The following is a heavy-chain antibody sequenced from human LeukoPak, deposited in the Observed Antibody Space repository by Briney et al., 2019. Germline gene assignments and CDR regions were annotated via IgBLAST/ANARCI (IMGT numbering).Heavy chain of an antibody. V-gene: IGHV5-51*01. CDR2: IYPGDSDT. J-gene: IGHJ4*02. Sequence: GESLKISCEGSGYSFTTYWIGWVRQMPGRGLEGRGIIYPGDSDTRYSPSFQGQVTISADKSISTAYLQWSSLKASDTAMYYCARQGGGVVTHFDYWGQGTLVSVSS. CDR1: GYSFTTYW. D-gene: IGHD3-3*01. CDR3: ARQGGGVVTHFDY.